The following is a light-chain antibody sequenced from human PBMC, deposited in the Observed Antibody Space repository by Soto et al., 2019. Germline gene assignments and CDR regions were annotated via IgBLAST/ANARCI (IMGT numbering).Light chain of an antibody. CDR2: KAS. Sequence: DIQMAQSPATLSASVEDRVTITCRASQSISNWLAWYQRKPGKAPKLLIYKASSLESGVPSRFSGSGSGTEFSLTISSLQPDDFATYSCQCGFTFGGVTK. CDR3: QCGFT. CDR1: QSISNW. J-gene: IGKJ4*01. V-gene: IGKV1-5*03.